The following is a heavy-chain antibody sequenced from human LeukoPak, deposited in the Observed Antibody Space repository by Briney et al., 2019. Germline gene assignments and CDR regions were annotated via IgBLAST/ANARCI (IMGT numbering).Heavy chain of an antibody. J-gene: IGHJ4*02. Sequence: GGSLRLSCAASGFTFSSYEMNWVRQAPGKGLEWVSYISSSGSTIYYADSVKGRFTISRDNAKNSLYLQMNSLRAEDTAVYYCAREIQSGYCSGGSCSASDYWGQGTLVTVSS. V-gene: IGHV3-48*03. CDR1: GFTFSSYE. CDR3: AREIQSGYCSGGSCSASDY. CDR2: ISSSGSTI. D-gene: IGHD2-15*01.